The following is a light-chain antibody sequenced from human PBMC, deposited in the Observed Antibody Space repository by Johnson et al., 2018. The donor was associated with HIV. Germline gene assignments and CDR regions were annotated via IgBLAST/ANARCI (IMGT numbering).Light chain of an antibody. CDR3: GTWDTSLCAGYV. Sequence: QPVLTQPPSVSAAPGQQVTISCSGSSSNIGNNYVSWYQQLPGTAPKLLIYENNKRPSGIPDRFSGSKSGTSATLGITGLQTGDEADYYCGTWDTSLCAGYVFVTGTKVTVL. J-gene: IGLJ1*01. CDR1: SSNIGNNY. CDR2: ENN. V-gene: IGLV1-51*02.